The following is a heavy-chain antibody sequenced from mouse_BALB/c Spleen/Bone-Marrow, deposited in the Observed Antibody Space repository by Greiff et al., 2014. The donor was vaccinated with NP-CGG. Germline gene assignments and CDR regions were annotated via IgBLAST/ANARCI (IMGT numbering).Heavy chain of an antibody. V-gene: IGHV1-7*01. D-gene: IGHD4-1*01. CDR3: ARRLNWDWFAY. CDR1: GYTFTSYW. Sequence: VQLQQSGAELAKPGASVKMSCKASGYTFTSYWMHWVKQRPGQGLEWIGYINPSTGYTDYNQKFKDKATLTADKSSSTADMQLSSLTSEDSAVYYCARRLNWDWFAYWGQGTLVTVSA. CDR2: INPSTGYT. J-gene: IGHJ3*01.